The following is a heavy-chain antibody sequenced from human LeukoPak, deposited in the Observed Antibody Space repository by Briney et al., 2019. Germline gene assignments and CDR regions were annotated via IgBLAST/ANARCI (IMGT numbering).Heavy chain of an antibody. CDR1: GYTFTGYY. V-gene: IGHV1-2*06. Sequence: ASVKVSCKASGYTFTGYYMHWVRQAPGQGLEWMGRINPNSGGTNYAQKFVDSATKNRDTSISTAYMELTRLRSDDTAVYYCARSASPLFDYWGQGTLVTVSS. J-gene: IGHJ4*02. D-gene: IGHD6-6*01. CDR3: ARSASPLFDY. CDR2: INPNSGGT.